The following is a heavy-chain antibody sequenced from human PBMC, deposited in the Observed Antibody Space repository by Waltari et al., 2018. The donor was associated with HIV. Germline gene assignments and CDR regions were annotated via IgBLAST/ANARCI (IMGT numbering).Heavy chain of an antibody. Sequence: QVQLQESGPGLVKPSQTLSLTCTVSGGSISSGGYYWSWIRQHPGKGLEWIGYIYYSGITYYTPSLKILVTISVDTSKNQFSLKLSSVTAADTAVYYCARVRRDGYQTADYWGQGTLVTVSS. J-gene: IGHJ4*02. D-gene: IGHD5-12*01. CDR3: ARVRRDGYQTADY. CDR1: GGSISSGGYY. V-gene: IGHV4-31*01. CDR2: IYYSGIT.